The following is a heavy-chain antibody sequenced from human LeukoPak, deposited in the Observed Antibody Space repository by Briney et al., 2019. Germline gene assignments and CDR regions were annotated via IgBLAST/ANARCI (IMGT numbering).Heavy chain of an antibody. D-gene: IGHD3-3*01. CDR2: IYYTGST. CDR1: GGSISSYY. J-gene: IGHJ4*02. Sequence: SETLSLTCTVSGGSISSYYWSWIRQPPGKGLEWIGYIYYTGSTNYNPSLKSRVTISVDTSKNQFSLKLSSVTAADTAVYYCARGVPYASWSGPHYSDYWGQGTLVTVSS. V-gene: IGHV4-59*01. CDR3: ARGVPYASWSGPHYSDY.